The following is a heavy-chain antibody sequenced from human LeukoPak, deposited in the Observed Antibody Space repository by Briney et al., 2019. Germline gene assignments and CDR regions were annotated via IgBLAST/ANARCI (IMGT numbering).Heavy chain of an antibody. V-gene: IGHV3-30*02. D-gene: IGHD3-9*01. Sequence: GGSLRLSCAASEFTFSSYGMHWVRQAPGKGLEWVAFIRYDGSNKYYADSVKGRFTISRDNSKNTLFLQMNSLRVEDTAVYYCAKDQPYKWRDRGSLTGYYNYWGQGTLVPVSS. J-gene: IGHJ4*02. CDR2: IRYDGSNK. CDR1: EFTFSSYG. CDR3: AKDQPYKWRDRGSLTGYYNY.